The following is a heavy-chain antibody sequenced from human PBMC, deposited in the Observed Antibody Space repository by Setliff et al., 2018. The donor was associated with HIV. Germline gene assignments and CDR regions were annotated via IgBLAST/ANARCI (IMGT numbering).Heavy chain of an antibody. Sequence: LSLTCTVSGGSISSSGYYWGWIRQPPGKELEWIGSIYYSGSTYYNQSLKSRVTISVDTSKNHFSLKLSSVTAADTAVYYCARRRGYGYGSDAFDFWGQGTMVTVSS. D-gene: IGHD5-18*01. CDR1: GGSISSSGYY. CDR3: ARRRGYGYGSDAFDF. V-gene: IGHV4-39*02. CDR2: IYYSGST. J-gene: IGHJ3*01.